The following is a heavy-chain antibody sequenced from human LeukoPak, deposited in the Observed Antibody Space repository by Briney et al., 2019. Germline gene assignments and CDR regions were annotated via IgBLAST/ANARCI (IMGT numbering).Heavy chain of an antibody. J-gene: IGHJ3*02. Sequence: GGSLRLSCAASGFTFSSYAMHWVRQAPGKGLEWVAVISYDGSNKYYADSVKGRFTISRDNSKNTLYLQMNSLRAEDTAVYYCARGNAHALDIWGQGTMVTVSS. CDR2: ISYDGSNK. V-gene: IGHV3-30*04. CDR1: GFTFSSYA. D-gene: IGHD1-1*01. CDR3: ARGNAHALDI.